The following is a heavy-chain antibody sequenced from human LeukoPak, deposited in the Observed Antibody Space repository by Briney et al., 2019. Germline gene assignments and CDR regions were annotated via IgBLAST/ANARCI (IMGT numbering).Heavy chain of an antibody. J-gene: IGHJ4*02. CDR1: GFTFSDYA. CDR2: IRNKANGGTA. V-gene: IGHV3-49*04. CDR3: SRAYSTGWLGINDY. Sequence: PGRSLRLSCTASGFTFSDYAMTWVRQAPGKGLEWVGFIRNKANGGTADYAASVKGRFTISSDDSKTIAYLQMNSLKTEDTAVYFCSRAYSTGWLGINDYWGQGVLVTVSS. D-gene: IGHD6-19*01.